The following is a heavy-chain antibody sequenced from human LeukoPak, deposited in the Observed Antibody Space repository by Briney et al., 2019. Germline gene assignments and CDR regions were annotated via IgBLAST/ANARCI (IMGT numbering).Heavy chain of an antibody. V-gene: IGHV3-33*01. J-gene: IGHJ4*02. CDR2: IWYDGSNK. Sequence: PGGSLRLSCAASGFTFSSYGMHWVRQAPGKGLEWVAVIWYDGSNKYYADSVKGRFTISRDNSKNTLYLQMNSLRAEDAAVYYCARGPYNPRDIVVVPAAMPEVDFYYWGQGTLVTVSS. CDR3: ARGPYNPRDIVVVPAAMPEVDFYY. CDR1: GFTFSSYG. D-gene: IGHD2-2*01.